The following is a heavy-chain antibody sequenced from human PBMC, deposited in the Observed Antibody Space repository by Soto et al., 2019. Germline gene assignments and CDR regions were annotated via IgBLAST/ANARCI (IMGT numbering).Heavy chain of an antibody. CDR2: IYTSGST. J-gene: IGHJ5*02. CDR1: GGSISSYY. D-gene: IGHD3-10*01. Sequence: PSETLSLTCTVSGGSISSYYWSWIRQPAGKGLEWIGRIYTSGSTNYTPSLKSRVTMSVDTSKNQFSLKLSSVTAADTAVYYCARESLLTYYYGSGSYSDWFDPWGQGTLVTVSS. V-gene: IGHV4-4*07. CDR3: ARESLLTYYYGSGSYSDWFDP.